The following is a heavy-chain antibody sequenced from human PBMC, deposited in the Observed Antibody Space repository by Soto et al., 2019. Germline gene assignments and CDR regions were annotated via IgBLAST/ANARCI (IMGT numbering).Heavy chain of an antibody. V-gene: IGHV5-51*01. Sequence: PGESLKISCKGSGYSFTSYWIGWVRQMPGKGLEWMGIIYPGDSDTRYSPSFQGQVTISADKSISTAYLQWSSLKASDTAMYYCARQSWAADYYYYGMDVWGQGTTVTVSS. CDR2: IYPGDSDT. CDR3: ARQSWAADYYYYGMDV. J-gene: IGHJ6*02. D-gene: IGHD3-16*01. CDR1: GYSFTSYW.